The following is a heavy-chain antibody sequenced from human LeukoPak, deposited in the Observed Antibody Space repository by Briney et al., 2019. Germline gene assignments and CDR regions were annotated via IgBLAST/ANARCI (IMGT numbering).Heavy chain of an antibody. Sequence: PSQTLSLTCAVSGGSISSHYWNWIRQPPGKGLEWIGYIYYSGSTNYNPSLKSRVTISVDTSKNQFSLKLSSVTAADTAVYYCARVQRWLQPLYYYYYMDVWGKGTTVTVSS. J-gene: IGHJ6*03. CDR2: IYYSGST. D-gene: IGHD5-24*01. CDR3: ARVQRWLQPLYYYYYMDV. CDR1: GGSISSHY. V-gene: IGHV4-59*11.